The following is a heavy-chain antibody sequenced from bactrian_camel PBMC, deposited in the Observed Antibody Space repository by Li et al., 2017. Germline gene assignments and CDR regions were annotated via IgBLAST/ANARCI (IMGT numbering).Heavy chain of an antibody. CDR1: GDTLSSFS. V-gene: IGHV3S53*01. CDR2: IALDGRT. D-gene: IGHD5*01. Sequence: HVQLVESGGGAVQAGGSLTLSCEASGDTLSSFSLAWFRQGVDKKREGVACIALDGRTGYTDSVKGRFAISEDNAKNVLYLQMNNLQPEDTAMYYCAARQPCRVWLGYEDPGEYNIWGQGTQVTVS. CDR3: AARQPCRVWLGYEDPGEYNI. J-gene: IGHJ4*01.